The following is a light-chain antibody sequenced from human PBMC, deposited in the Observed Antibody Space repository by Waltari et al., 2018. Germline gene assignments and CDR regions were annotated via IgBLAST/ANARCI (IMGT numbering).Light chain of an antibody. CDR1: QTIKSF. CDR3: QQTFTTHWT. CDR2: NSS. V-gene: IGKV1-39*01. Sequence: DIQMTQSPSSLSASVGETVTIACRAGQTIKSFVNWYQQKQVRAPKFFISNSSTLQSEVPSRFSGRECGTEFTLTITSHQPEDFGSYYCQQTFTTHWTFGPWTTVEVK. J-gene: IGKJ1*01.